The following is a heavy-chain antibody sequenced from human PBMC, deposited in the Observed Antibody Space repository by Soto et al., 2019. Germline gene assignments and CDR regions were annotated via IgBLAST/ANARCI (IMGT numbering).Heavy chain of an antibody. CDR1: GFTFSSYA. Sequence: PGGALRLSCAASGFTFSSYAMSWVRQAPGKGLEWVSAISGSGGSTYYADSVKGRFTISRDNSKNTLYLQMNSLRAEDTAVYYCAKVRSYDFWSGYYRVMGQYYYGMDVWGQGTTVTVSS. CDR3: AKVRSYDFWSGYYRVMGQYYYGMDV. D-gene: IGHD3-3*01. V-gene: IGHV3-23*01. CDR2: ISGSGGST. J-gene: IGHJ6*02.